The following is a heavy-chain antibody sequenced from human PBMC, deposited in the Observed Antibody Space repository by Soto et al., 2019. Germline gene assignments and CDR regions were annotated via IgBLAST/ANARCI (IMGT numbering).Heavy chain of an antibody. CDR1: GGTFSSYA. Sequence: GASVKVSCKASGGTFSSYAISWVRQAPGQGLEWMGGIIPIFGTADYAQKFQGRVTITADESTSTAYMELSSLRSEDTAVYYCARHPVSGNYAYYYGMDVWGQGTTVTVSS. V-gene: IGHV1-69*13. J-gene: IGHJ6*02. CDR2: IIPIFGTA. D-gene: IGHD1-26*01. CDR3: ARHPVSGNYAYYYGMDV.